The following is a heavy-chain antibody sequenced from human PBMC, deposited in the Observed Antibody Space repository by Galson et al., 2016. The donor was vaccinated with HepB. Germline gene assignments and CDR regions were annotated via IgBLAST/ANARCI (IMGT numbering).Heavy chain of an antibody. J-gene: IGHJ6*02. Sequence: SLRLSCAASEFTFSTYSMNWVRQAPGKGLEWVSAISSSSSSIFYADSVKGRFTISRDNAKNSLFLQMNNLRSEDTAVYHCARAYGDSKELDSYGMDVWGQGTTVTVSS. V-gene: IGHV3-21*01. D-gene: IGHD4-17*01. CDR1: EFTFSTYS. CDR3: ARAYGDSKELDSYGMDV. CDR2: ISSSSSSI.